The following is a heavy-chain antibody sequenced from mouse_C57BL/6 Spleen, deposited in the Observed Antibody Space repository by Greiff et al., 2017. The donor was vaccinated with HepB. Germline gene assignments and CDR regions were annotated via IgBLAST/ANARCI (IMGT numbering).Heavy chain of an antibody. CDR2: IDPSDSYT. Sequence: VQLQQPGAELVMPGASVKLSCKASGYTFTSYWMHWVKQRPGQGLEWIGEIDPSDSYTNYNQKFKGKSTLTVDKSSSTAYMQLSSLTSEDSAVYYCARLYYGYAYYFDYWGQGTTLTVSS. CDR3: ARLYYGYAYYFDY. V-gene: IGHV1-69*01. D-gene: IGHD2-2*01. CDR1: GYTFTSYW. J-gene: IGHJ2*01.